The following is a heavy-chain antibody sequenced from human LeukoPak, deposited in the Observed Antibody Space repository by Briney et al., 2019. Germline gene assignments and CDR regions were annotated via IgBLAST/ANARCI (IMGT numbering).Heavy chain of an antibody. CDR3: ARGLLRWNDY. V-gene: IGHV3-7*04. D-gene: IGHD4-23*01. CDR2: IKQGGSEI. Sequence: PGGSLRLSCSASGFTFSRFWMSWVRQAPGKGLEYVALIKQGGSEIYHMDSVKGRFTISRDDATNSLYLQMNSLRAEDTAVYYCARGLLRWNDYWGQGTLVTVSS. J-gene: IGHJ4*02. CDR1: GFTFSRFW.